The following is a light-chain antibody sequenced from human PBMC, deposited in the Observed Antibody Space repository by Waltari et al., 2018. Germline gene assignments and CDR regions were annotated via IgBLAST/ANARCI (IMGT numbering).Light chain of an antibody. V-gene: IGLV2-14*03. CDR3: NSYTSSTNVV. CDR2: DVS. CDR1: SGDVGAHNY. J-gene: IGLJ2*01. Sequence: QSVLTQSASVSGSPGQSITISCTGTSGDVGAHNYVSWYQQHPGKAPQLIIYDVSKRPSGVSNRISAPKSGNTASLTISGLQAEDEAHYYCNSYTSSTNVVFGGGTKLTVL.